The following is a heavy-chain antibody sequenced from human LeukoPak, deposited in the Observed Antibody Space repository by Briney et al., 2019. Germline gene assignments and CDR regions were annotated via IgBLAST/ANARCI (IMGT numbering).Heavy chain of an antibody. Sequence: GGSLRLSCGASGFTFSTHDMHWVRQAPGKGLEWVAFIRYDGSHEYYADSVKGRFTISRDNSKNTLYLQMNSLRSEDTALYYCAKPSRSGVDYWGQGTRVTVSS. V-gene: IGHV3-30*02. CDR2: IRYDGSHE. CDR1: GFTFSTHD. D-gene: IGHD6-25*01. CDR3: AKPSRSGVDY. J-gene: IGHJ4*01.